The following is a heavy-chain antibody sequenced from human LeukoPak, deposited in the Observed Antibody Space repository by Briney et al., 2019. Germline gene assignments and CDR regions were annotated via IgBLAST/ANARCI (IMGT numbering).Heavy chain of an antibody. Sequence: GGSLRLSCAASGFTFSRAWMSWLRQAPGKGLEWVANIKEDGSEDYYADSVKGRFTISRDNAKNSLYLQMNSLRAEDTAIYYCTRVGYIDEGIDYWGQGTLVTVSS. CDR3: TRVGYIDEGIDY. CDR1: GFTFSRAW. V-gene: IGHV3-7*04. J-gene: IGHJ4*02. D-gene: IGHD5-24*01. CDR2: IKEDGSED.